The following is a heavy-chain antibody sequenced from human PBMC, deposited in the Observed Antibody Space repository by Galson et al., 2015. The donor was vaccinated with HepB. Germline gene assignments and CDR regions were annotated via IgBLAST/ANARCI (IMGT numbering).Heavy chain of an antibody. CDR3: ASSSLLLVAFDI. CDR1: GFTFSSYA. CDR2: ISYDGSNK. V-gene: IGHV3-30-3*01. Sequence: SLRLSCAASGFTFSSYAMHWVRQAPGKGLEWVAVISYDGSNKYYADSVKGRFTISRDNSKNTLYLQMNSLRAEDTAVYYCASSSLLLVAFDIWGQGTMVTVSS. J-gene: IGHJ3*02. D-gene: IGHD2-21*02.